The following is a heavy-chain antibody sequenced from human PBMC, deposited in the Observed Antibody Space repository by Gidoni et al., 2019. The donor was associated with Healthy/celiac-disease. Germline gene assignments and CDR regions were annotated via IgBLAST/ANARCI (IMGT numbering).Heavy chain of an antibody. CDR1: GGSISNSY. V-gene: IGHV4-59*01. CDR2: IYYSGST. CDR3: AKTVLYYDILTGYSNLNWFDP. D-gene: IGHD3-9*01. J-gene: IGHJ5*02. Sequence: QVQLQESGPGLVKPSETLSLTCTVSGGSISNSYWSWIRQPPGKGLEWIGYIYYSGSTNYNPSLKSRVTLSVDTSKNQFSLKLSSVTAADTAVYYCAKTVLYYDILTGYSNLNWFDPWGQGTLVTVSS.